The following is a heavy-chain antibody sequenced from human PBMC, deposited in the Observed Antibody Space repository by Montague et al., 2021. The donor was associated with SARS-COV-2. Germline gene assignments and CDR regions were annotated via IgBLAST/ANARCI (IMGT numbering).Heavy chain of an antibody. CDR2: INHSGST. Sequence: SETLSLTCAVYGGSFSGYYWSWIRQPPGKGLEWIGEINHSGSTNXNPSLKSRVTISVDTSKNQCSLKLSSVTAADTAVYYCARARQDVVVPALGIGAYYYYYYMDVWGKGTTVTVSS. V-gene: IGHV4-34*01. CDR1: GGSFSGYY. D-gene: IGHD2-2*01. J-gene: IGHJ6*03. CDR3: ARARQDVVVPALGIGAYYYYYYMDV.